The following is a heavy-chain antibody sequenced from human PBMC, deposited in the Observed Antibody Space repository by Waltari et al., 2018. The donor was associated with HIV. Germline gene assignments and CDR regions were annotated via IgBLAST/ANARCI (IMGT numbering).Heavy chain of an antibody. D-gene: IGHD5-12*01. V-gene: IGHV6-1*01. CDR2: TEYRAKWYH. CDR3: VRSHAGPYEYYILDV. J-gene: IGHJ6*02. Sequence: HLQQSGPGLVKPSQTLSLTCAISGDSVSSNNAAWNWIRQSPSRGLEWLGRTEYRAKWYHDYAVSMKSRITINPDTSKNQFSLQVNSVTPEDTAVYYCVRSHAGPYEYYILDVWGQGTTVTVSS. CDR1: GDSVSSNNAA.